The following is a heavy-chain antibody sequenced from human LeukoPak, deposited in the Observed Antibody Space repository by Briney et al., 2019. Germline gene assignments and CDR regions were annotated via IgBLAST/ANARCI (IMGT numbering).Heavy chain of an antibody. Sequence: GGSLRLSCAVSGFTISSYAMNWVRQAPGKGLEWVSSISSSSSYIYYADSVKGRFTISRDNAKNSLYLQMNSLRAEDTAVYYCARDLNCSGGSCYRYWGQGTLVTVSS. CDR1: GFTISSYA. CDR2: ISSSSSYI. V-gene: IGHV3-21*01. CDR3: ARDLNCSGGSCYRY. J-gene: IGHJ4*02. D-gene: IGHD2-15*01.